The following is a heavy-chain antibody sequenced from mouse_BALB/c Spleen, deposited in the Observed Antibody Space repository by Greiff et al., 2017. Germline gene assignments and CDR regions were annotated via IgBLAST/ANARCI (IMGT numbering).Heavy chain of an antibody. Sequence: EVQLQESGGDLVEPGGSLKLSCAASGFTFSSYGMSWVRQTPDKRLEWVATISSGGSYTYYPDSVKGRFTISRDNAKNTLYLQMSSLKSEDTAMYYCASSIYYGYDTYAMDYWGQGTSVTVSS. V-gene: IGHV5-6*01. D-gene: IGHD2-2*01. J-gene: IGHJ4*01. CDR3: ASSIYYGYDTYAMDY. CDR1: GFTFSSYG. CDR2: ISSGGSYT.